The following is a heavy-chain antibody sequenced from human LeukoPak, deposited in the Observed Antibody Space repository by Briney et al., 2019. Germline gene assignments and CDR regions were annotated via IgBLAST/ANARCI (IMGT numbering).Heavy chain of an antibody. D-gene: IGHD2-15*01. Sequence: SETLSLTCAVSGGSISSSNWWSWVRQPPGKGLEWIGEIYHSGSTNYNPSLKSRVTISVDKSKNQFSLKLSSVTAADTAVYYRARSQVGYCSGGSCLTHYYYGMDVWGKGTTVTVSS. V-gene: IGHV4-4*02. CDR2: IYHSGST. CDR3: ARSQVGYCSGGSCLTHYYYGMDV. CDR1: GGSISSSNW. J-gene: IGHJ6*04.